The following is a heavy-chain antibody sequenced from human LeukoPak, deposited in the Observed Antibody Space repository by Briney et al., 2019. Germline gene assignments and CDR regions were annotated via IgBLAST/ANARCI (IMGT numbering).Heavy chain of an antibody. V-gene: IGHV3-74*03. CDR1: GFTFSNYW. CDR2: INRDGSTT. J-gene: IGHJ4*02. Sequence: GRSLRLSCAASGFTFSNYWVHWVRQAPGKGLVWVSRINRDGSTTKYADSVKGRFTVSRDNAKNTLNLQMNSLRAEDTAVYYCARDKKSGESSEIDYWGQGTLVTVSS. D-gene: IGHD3-10*01. CDR3: ARDKKSGESSEIDY.